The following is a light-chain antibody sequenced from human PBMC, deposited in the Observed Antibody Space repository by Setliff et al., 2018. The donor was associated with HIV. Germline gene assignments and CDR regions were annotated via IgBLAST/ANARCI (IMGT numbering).Light chain of an antibody. Sequence: QSVLAQPPSASGTPGQRVTISCSGSFSNIGRNTINWYQQLPGTAPKLLIFANFQRPSGVPDRFSGAKSGTSASLATSGLQSEDEADYFCAAWDDNLNGYVFGPGTKVTVL. CDR1: FSNIGRNT. J-gene: IGLJ1*01. CDR3: AAWDDNLNGYV. CDR2: ANF. V-gene: IGLV1-44*01.